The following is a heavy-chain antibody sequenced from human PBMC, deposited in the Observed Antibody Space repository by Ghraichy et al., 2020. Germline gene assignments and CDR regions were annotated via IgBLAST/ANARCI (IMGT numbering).Heavy chain of an antibody. D-gene: IGHD1-1*01. CDR1: GFTFSTFW. CDR2: VNQKGNEK. J-gene: IGHJ4*02. CDR3: VREEDYNFEL. Sequence: SCAASGFTFSTFWMSWVRQAPGKGLEWVATVNQKGNEKYYVDSLKGRFTISRDNAENSLYLQMNNLRAEDTAVYYCVREEDYNFELWGQGTLVTVSS. V-gene: IGHV3-7*01.